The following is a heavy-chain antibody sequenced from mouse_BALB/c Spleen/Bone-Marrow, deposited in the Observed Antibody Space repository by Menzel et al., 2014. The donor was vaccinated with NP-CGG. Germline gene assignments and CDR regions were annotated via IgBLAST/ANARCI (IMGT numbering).Heavy chain of an antibody. CDR2: INPDSSTI. D-gene: IGHD1-2*01. J-gene: IGHJ3*01. V-gene: IGHV4-1*02. CDR3: ARLGYYGSFAF. Sequence: DVHLVESGGGLVQPGGSLKLSCAALGFDFSRFWMSWVRQAPGKGLEWIGEINPDSSTINYTPSLKDKFIISRDNAKNTLYLQMSKVRSEDTALYYCARLGYYGSFAFWGQGTLVTVSA. CDR1: GFDFSRFW.